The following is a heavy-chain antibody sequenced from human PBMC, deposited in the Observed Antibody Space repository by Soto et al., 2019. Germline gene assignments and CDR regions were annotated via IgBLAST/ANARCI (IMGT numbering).Heavy chain of an antibody. CDR3: GKDISRRVDYSALLEY. J-gene: IGHJ4*02. V-gene: IGHV3-30*18. CDR2: ISYDGSNK. Sequence: PGGSLRLSCAASGFTFSSYGMHWVRQAPGKGLEWVAVISYDGSNKYYADSVKGRFTISRDNSKNTLYLQMHSLRAEDTAVYYCGKDISRRVDYSALLEYWRQGPLVRVCS. CDR1: GFTFSSYG. D-gene: IGHD4-4*01.